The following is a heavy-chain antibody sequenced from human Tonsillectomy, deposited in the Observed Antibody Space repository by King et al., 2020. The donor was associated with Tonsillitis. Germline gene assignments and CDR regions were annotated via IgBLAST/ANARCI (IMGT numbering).Heavy chain of an antibody. CDR1: GFTFSYYG. CDR2: ISYDGSKT. CDR3: VSDADETTRNWYFDL. Sequence: VQLVESGGGVVQPGRSLRLSCAASGFTFSYYGIHWVRQAPGKGLEWVAAISYDGSKTYYADSVKGRFTISRDNSKNTLSLQMNSLRVEDTATFYCVSDADETTRNWYFDLWGRGTLVTVSS. J-gene: IGHJ2*01. D-gene: IGHD2-15*01. V-gene: IGHV3-30*03.